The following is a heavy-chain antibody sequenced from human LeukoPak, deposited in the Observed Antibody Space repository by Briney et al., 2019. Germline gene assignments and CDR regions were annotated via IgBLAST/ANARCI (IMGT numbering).Heavy chain of an antibody. Sequence: GGSLRLSCAASGFTFSSYAMSWVRQAPGKGLEWVSAISGSGGSTYYADSVKGRFTISRDNSKNTLYLQMNSPTAEDTAVYDCAKDWAGNLDYWGQGTLVTVSS. CDR2: ISGSGGST. D-gene: IGHD1-1*01. V-gene: IGHV3-23*01. CDR3: AKDWAGNLDY. J-gene: IGHJ4*02. CDR1: GFTFSSYA.